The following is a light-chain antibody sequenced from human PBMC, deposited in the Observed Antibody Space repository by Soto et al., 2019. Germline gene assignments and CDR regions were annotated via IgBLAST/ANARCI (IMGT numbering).Light chain of an antibody. CDR3: QHYNDYSRM. CDR1: QSVDSW. J-gene: IGKJ1*01. Sequence: DIQMTQSPSTLSASIGDRVTITCRTSQSVDSWLAWYQQKPGKAPKLLIDKASSLQTGVPSRFIGSGSGTEFTLTISSLQRDDFATYYCQHYNDYSRMFGQGTKVESK. CDR2: KAS. V-gene: IGKV1-5*03.